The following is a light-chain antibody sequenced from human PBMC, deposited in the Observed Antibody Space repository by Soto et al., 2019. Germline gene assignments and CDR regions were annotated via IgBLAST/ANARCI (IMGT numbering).Light chain of an antibody. CDR3: SSFTTNNTPHVV. CDR2: GVY. V-gene: IGLV2-14*01. Sequence: QSVLTQPASVSGSPGQSITISCTGTDSDVGGYNYVSWYQQHPGKAPKLMIYGVYNRPSGVSNRFSSSKSGNTASLTISGLQAEDEADYYCSSFTTNNTPHVVFGGASKVNVL. CDR1: DSDVGGYNY. J-gene: IGLJ2*01.